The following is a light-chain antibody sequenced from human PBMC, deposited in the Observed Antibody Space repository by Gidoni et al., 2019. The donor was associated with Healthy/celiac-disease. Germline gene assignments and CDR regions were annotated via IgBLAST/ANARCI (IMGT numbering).Light chain of an antibody. CDR1: SSDVGNYNL. V-gene: IGLV2-23*02. CDR2: EVT. Sequence: QFALTQPASVSGSPGQSITISCIGSSSDVGNYNLVSWYQRHPGKAPKLMIFEVTQRPSGVSNRFSGSKSGNTASLTISGLQAEDEADYYCCSYATSNTSWLFGGGTKLTVL. J-gene: IGLJ3*02. CDR3: CSYATSNTSWL.